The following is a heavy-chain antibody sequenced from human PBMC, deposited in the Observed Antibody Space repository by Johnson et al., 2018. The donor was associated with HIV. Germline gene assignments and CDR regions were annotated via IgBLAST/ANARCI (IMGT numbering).Heavy chain of an antibody. Sequence: QVQLLESGGGVVQPGRSLRLSCAASGFTFSSYGMHWVRQAPGKGLEWVAVISYDGRNKDYGDSVKGRFTISRDNSKNTLYLQMNSLRAEDTAVYYCARDPGSITMVLGDAFDIWGQGTIVTVSS. CDR2: ISYDGRNK. V-gene: IGHV3-30*03. CDR3: ARDPGSITMVLGDAFDI. CDR1: GFTFSSYG. D-gene: IGHD3-10*01. J-gene: IGHJ3*02.